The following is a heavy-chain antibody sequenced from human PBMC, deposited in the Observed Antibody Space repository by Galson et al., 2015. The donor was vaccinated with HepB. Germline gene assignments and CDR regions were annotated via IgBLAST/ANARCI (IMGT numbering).Heavy chain of an antibody. CDR2: INWNGGST. D-gene: IGHD5-12*01. J-gene: IGHJ4*02. V-gene: IGHV3-20*04. CDR3: ARGLDSGYDLGYFDY. Sequence: SLRLSCAASGFTFDDYGMSWVRQAPGKGLEWVSGINWNGGSTGYADSVKGRFTISRDNAKNSLYLQMNSLRAEDTALYYCARGLDSGYDLGYFDYWGQGTLVTVSS. CDR1: GFTFDDYG.